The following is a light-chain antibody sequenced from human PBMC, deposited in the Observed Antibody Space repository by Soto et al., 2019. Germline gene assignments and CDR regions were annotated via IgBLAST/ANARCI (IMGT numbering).Light chain of an antibody. V-gene: IGKV1-5*01. CDR3: QQYNAYSRT. CDR2: DVS. Sequence: IQMTQSPSTLSASVRDRVTITCRASQKINSWLAWHQQKPGKAPKLLIYDVSSLESGVPSRFSGSGSATEFTLTISSLQPDDFATYYCQQYNAYSRTFGQGTKVDIK. CDR1: QKINSW. J-gene: IGKJ1*01.